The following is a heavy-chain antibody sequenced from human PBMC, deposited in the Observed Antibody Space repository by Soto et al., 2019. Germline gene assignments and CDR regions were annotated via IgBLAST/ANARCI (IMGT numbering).Heavy chain of an antibody. V-gene: IGHV1-69*01. CDR3: ATNNRASYHFDY. CDR1: GGTFSSDA. Sequence: QVQLVQSGAEVKKPGSSVKVSCKAFGGTFSSDAISWVRQAPGQGLEWIGGIIPLFGTTNYAPKFQGRVAITADERARTAYMDLSSLKSEDTAVYYCATNNRASYHFDYWGQGTLVTVSS. J-gene: IGHJ4*02. D-gene: IGHD3-16*02. CDR2: IIPLFGTT.